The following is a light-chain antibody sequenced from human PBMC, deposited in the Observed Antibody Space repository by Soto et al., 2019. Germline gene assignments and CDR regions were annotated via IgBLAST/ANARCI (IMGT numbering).Light chain of an antibody. Sequence: QSVLAQPASVSGSPGRSITISCTGTSSDVGAYNFVSWHQQHPGKAPKLMIYNVYDRPSGISYRFSGSKSCNTASLTISGLQGEDEADYYCSAYTVSRTYVFGTGTKVTVL. CDR1: SSDVGAYNF. CDR3: SAYTVSRTYV. V-gene: IGLV2-14*03. J-gene: IGLJ1*01. CDR2: NVY.